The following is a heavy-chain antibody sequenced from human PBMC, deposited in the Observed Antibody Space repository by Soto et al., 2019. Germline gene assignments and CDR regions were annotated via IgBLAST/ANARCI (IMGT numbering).Heavy chain of an antibody. Sequence: ASVKVSCKASGYTFTSYGISWMRQAPGQGLEWMGWISAYNGNTNYAQKLQGRVTMTTDTSTSTAYMELRSLRSDDTAVYYCARSSFPVYYYYYYGMDVWGQGTTVTVSS. V-gene: IGHV1-18*04. CDR1: GYTFTSYG. CDR2: ISAYNGNT. D-gene: IGHD6-13*01. J-gene: IGHJ6*02. CDR3: ARSSFPVYYYYYYGMDV.